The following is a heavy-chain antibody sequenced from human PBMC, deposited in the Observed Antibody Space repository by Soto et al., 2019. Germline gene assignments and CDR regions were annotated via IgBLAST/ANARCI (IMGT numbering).Heavy chain of an antibody. CDR3: ARASGMRDDNNFYGMDV. V-gene: IGHV1-46*04. Sequence: QVQLVQSGAEVKKSGASVKVSCKASGYTFTSHYIQWVRQAPGQGLEWLGMIKPSGGSTTYAQKLQGRVTMTRDTSTSTVYMELSSLTSEDTAVYNCARASGMRDDNNFYGMDVWGQGTTVIVSS. D-gene: IGHD3-9*01. J-gene: IGHJ6*02. CDR2: IKPSGGST. CDR1: GYTFTSHY.